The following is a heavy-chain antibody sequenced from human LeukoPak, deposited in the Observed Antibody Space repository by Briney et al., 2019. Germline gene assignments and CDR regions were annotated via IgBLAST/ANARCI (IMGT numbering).Heavy chain of an antibody. CDR2: ISSSSSYI. J-gene: IGHJ4*02. V-gene: IGHV3-21*01. D-gene: IGHD3-3*01. Sequence: GGSLRLSCAASGFTFSSYSMNWVRQAPGKGLEWVSSISSSSSYIYYADSVKSRFTISRDNAKNSLYLQMNSLRAEDTAVYYCARDLRILEWLSTNWGQGTLVTVSS. CDR3: ARDLRILEWLSTN. CDR1: GFTFSSYS.